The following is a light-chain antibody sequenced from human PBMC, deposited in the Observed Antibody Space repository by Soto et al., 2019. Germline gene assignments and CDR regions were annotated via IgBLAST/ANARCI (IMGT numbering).Light chain of an antibody. Sequence: DIQMTQSPSFLSASVGDRVTITCRASQSIGKHLNWYQQKPGKAPKFLIYCASTLQSAVPSRFTGSASGTAFTLTVNSLQAEDFSTYYCHQGSTTPIPFGLGTRLEIK. V-gene: IGKV1-39*01. CDR1: QSIGKH. J-gene: IGKJ5*01. CDR3: HQGSTTPIP. CDR2: CAS.